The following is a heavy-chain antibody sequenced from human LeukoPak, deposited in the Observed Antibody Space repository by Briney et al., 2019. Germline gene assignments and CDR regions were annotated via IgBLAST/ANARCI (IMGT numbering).Heavy chain of an antibody. J-gene: IGHJ4*02. CDR3: ARGPPLDY. Sequence: GGSLRLSCAASGFTFSNYAMGWVRQAPGKGLEWVSGIGGSGGVSYYADSVKGRFTISRGESKNTLYLQMNSLRAEDTAVYYCARGPPLDYWGQGTLVTVSS. V-gene: IGHV3-23*01. CDR2: IGGSGGVS. CDR1: GFTFSNYA.